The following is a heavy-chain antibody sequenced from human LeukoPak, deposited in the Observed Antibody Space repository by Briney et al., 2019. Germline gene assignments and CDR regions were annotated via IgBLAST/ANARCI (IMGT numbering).Heavy chain of an antibody. D-gene: IGHD3-16*01. Sequence: SETLSLTCGVSGGSISGTNWWSWVRQPPGQGLEWIGEISLAGQTNYNPSLNGRVTMSLDKSSNQLSLHLTSVTAADTAVYYCAREGGPYRPLDYSGQGTLVTVS. CDR1: GGSISGTNW. J-gene: IGHJ4*02. CDR2: ISLAGQT. V-gene: IGHV4/OR15-8*02. CDR3: AREGGPYRPLDY.